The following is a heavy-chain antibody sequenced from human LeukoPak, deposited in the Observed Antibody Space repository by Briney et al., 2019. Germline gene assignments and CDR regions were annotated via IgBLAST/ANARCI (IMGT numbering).Heavy chain of an antibody. V-gene: IGHV1-8*03. CDR1: GNTFTGYY. CDR2: MNPNSGNT. CDR3: ARGGTYYYDSSGSSDAFDI. Sequence: ASVKVSCKAAGNTFTGYYMHWVRQAPGQGLEWMGWMNPNSGNTGYAQKFQGRATITRNTSISTAYMELSSLRSEDAAVYYCARGGTYYYDSSGSSDAFDIWGQGTMVTVSS. J-gene: IGHJ3*02. D-gene: IGHD3-22*01.